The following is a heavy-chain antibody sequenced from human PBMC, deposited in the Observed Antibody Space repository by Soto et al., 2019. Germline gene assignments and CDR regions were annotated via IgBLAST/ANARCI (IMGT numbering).Heavy chain of an antibody. CDR2: ISSSSTI. CDR3: ARRRHHYGMDV. V-gene: IGHV3-48*02. J-gene: IGHJ6*02. CDR1: GFTFSSYS. Sequence: EVQLVESGGGLVQPGGSLRLSCAASGFTFSSYSMNWVRQAPGKGLEWVSYISSSSTIYYADSVKGRFTISRDNAKNSLYLQMNSLRDEDTAVYYCARRRHHYGMDVWGQGTTVTVSS.